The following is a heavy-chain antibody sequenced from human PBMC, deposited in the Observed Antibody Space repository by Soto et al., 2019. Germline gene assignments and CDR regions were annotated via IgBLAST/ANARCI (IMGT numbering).Heavy chain of an antibody. V-gene: IGHV3-33*03. CDR2: IWYDGSNT. CDR1: GFSFSSYG. J-gene: IGHJ4*02. D-gene: IGHD3-22*01. CDR3: AKDRYPVITTGGFDY. Sequence: QVQLVESGGGVVQPGRSLRLSCAASGFSFSSYGMHWVRQAPGKGLEWVAVIWYDGSNTYYGDSVKGRFTISRDNAKNSLYLQMNSLRAEDTALYYCAKDRYPVITTGGFDYWGQGTLVTVSS.